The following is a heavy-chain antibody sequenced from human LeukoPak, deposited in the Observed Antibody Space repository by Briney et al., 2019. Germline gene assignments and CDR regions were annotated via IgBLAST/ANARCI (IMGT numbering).Heavy chain of an antibody. Sequence: SETLSLTCTVSGDSVSGAGYYWTWIRQPPGKTLEWIGYISYSGNTNYNSSLKGRVTISVDTSKNQFSLKLSSVTAADTAVYYCARESDNYDFWSGSQGVDYWGQGTLVTVSS. CDR3: ARESDNYDFWSGSQGVDY. D-gene: IGHD3-3*01. V-gene: IGHV4-61*08. CDR1: GDSVSGAGYY. J-gene: IGHJ4*02. CDR2: ISYSGNT.